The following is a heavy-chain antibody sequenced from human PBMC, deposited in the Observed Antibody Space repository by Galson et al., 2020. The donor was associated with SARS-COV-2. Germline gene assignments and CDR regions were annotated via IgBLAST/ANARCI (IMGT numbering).Heavy chain of an antibody. CDR1: GFTFSSYW. Sequence: GGSLRLSCAASGFTFSSYWMHWVRQAPGKGLVWVSRINSDGSSTSYADSVKGRFTISRDNAKNTLYLQMNSLRAEDTAVYYCARDLGAFEGASGFDYWGQGTLVTVSS. J-gene: IGHJ4*02. V-gene: IGHV3-74*01. CDR3: ARDLGAFEGASGFDY. CDR2: INSDGSST. D-gene: IGHD1-26*01.